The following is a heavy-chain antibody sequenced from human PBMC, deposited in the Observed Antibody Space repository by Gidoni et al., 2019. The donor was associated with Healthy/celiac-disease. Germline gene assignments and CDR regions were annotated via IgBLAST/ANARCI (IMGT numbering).Heavy chain of an antibody. J-gene: IGHJ4*02. CDR3: ARGGEGLRLLFY. D-gene: IGHD5-12*01. V-gene: IGHV1-69*06. Sequence: QLQLVQSGAEVKKPGSSVKVSCKSSGCTFSSYAISWVRQAPGQGLEWMVGFIPIFGTANYAQKFQGRVPITADKSTSTACMKLSGLRSEGTAVYYCARGGEGLRLLFYWGQGALVTVSS. CDR2: FIPIFGTA. CDR1: GCTFSSYA.